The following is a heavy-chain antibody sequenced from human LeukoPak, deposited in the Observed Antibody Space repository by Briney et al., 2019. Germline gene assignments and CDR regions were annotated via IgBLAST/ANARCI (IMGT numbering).Heavy chain of an antibody. V-gene: IGHV1-2*02. Sequence: ASVKVSCKASGYTFTGYFMHWVRQAPGQGLEWMGWINPNSGGTNYAQKFQGRVTMTGDTSISTAYMELSRLRSDDTAVYYCARGDTAMVTDYYYYMDVWGKGTTVTISS. CDR2: INPNSGGT. J-gene: IGHJ6*03. D-gene: IGHD5-18*01. CDR3: ARGDTAMVTDYYYYMDV. CDR1: GYTFTGYF.